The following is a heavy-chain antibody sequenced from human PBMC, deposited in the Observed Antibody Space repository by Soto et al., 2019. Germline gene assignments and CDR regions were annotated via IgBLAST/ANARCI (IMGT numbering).Heavy chain of an antibody. CDR1: GDSINNSHW. D-gene: IGHD6-13*01. J-gene: IGHJ5*02. Sequence: QVQLQESGPGLVQPSGTLSLTCAVSGDSINNSHWWSWVRQTPGKGLEWIGETYHSGTTNYNPSLKTRVTISIDKSKNQFYLKMNSVTAAATAVYYCAREVNSSPARGPNWFDPWGQGTRVTVSS. CDR3: AREVNSSPARGPNWFDP. CDR2: TYHSGTT. V-gene: IGHV4-4*02.